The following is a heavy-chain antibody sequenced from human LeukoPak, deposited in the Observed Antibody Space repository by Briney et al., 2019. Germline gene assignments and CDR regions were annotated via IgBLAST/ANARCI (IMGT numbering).Heavy chain of an antibody. J-gene: IGHJ3*02. CDR1: GYTLTELS. V-gene: IGHV1-24*01. Sequence: ASVKVSCKVSGYTLTELSMHWVRQAPGKGLEWMGGFDPEDGETIYAQKFQGRVTMTEDTSTDTAYMELSSLRSEDTAVYYCATSNYQLPDVGRDAFDIWGQGTMVTVSS. CDR3: ATSNYQLPDVGRDAFDI. CDR2: FDPEDGET. D-gene: IGHD2-2*01.